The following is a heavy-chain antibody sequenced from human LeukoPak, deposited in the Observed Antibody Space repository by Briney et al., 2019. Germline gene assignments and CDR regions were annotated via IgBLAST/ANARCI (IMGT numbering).Heavy chain of an antibody. Sequence: PPETLSLTCAVSGYSISSGYYWTWIRQPPGKGLDYIGSSDHSGTTYYNPSLMSRVTISVDTTQNHFSLRLTSVTAADTAVYYCAREREYYYMDVWGEGTTVSVSS. D-gene: IGHD1-26*01. CDR3: AREREYYYMDV. CDR2: SDHSGTT. CDR1: GYSISSGYY. J-gene: IGHJ6*03. V-gene: IGHV4-38-2*02.